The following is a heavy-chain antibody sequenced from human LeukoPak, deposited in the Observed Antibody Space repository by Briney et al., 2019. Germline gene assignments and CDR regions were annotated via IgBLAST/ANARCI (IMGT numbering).Heavy chain of an antibody. D-gene: IGHD3-16*02. CDR1: GGSFSGYY. Sequence: SETLFLTCAVYGGSFSGYYWSWIRQPPGKGLEWIGEINHSGSTNYNPSLKSRVTISVDTSKNQFSLKLSSVTAADTAVYYCARGSSYVWGSYRYRNWFDPWGQGTLVTVSS. J-gene: IGHJ5*02. CDR3: ARGSSYVWGSYRYRNWFDP. V-gene: IGHV4-34*01. CDR2: INHSGST.